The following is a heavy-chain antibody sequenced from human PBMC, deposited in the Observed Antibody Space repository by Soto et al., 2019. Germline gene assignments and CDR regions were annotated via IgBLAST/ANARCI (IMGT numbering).Heavy chain of an antibody. J-gene: IGHJ4*02. D-gene: IGHD2-2*01. CDR1: GYTFTSYG. Sequence: GASVKVSCKASGYTFTSYGISWVRQAPGQGLEWMGWVSAYNGNTDYAQKLQGRVTMTTDTSTNTAYMELRSLTPDDTAVYYCARRGATSWTTDYWGQGTPVTVSS. V-gene: IGHV1-18*01. CDR3: ARRGATSWTTDY. CDR2: VSAYNGNT.